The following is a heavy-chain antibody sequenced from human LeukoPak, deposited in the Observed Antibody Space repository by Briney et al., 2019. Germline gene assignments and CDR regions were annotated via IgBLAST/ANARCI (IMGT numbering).Heavy chain of an antibody. Sequence: SGGSLRLSCAASGFTFSSYGMSWVRQAPGKGLEWVSAISGSGGSTYYADSVKGRFTISRDNSKNTLYLQMNSLRAEDTAAYYCAKLHGKYYFDYWGQGTLVTVSS. CDR3: AKLHGKYYFDY. CDR2: ISGSGGST. V-gene: IGHV3-23*01. CDR1: GFTFSSYG. J-gene: IGHJ4*02.